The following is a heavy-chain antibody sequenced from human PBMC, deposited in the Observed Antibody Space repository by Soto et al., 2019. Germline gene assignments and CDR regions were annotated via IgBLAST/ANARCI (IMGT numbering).Heavy chain of an antibody. D-gene: IGHD3-22*01. CDR2: IKQDGSEK. CDR3: ARDLITMIVVENDAFDI. V-gene: IGHV3-7*01. CDR1: GFTFSSYW. J-gene: IGHJ3*02. Sequence: HPGGSLRLSCAASGFTFSSYWMSWVRQAPGKGLEWVANIKQDGSEKYYVDSVKGRFTISRDNAKNSLYLQMNSLRAEDTAVYYCARDLITMIVVENDAFDIWGQGTMVTVSS.